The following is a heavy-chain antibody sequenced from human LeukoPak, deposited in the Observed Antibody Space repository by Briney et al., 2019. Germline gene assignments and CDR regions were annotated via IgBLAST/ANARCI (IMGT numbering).Heavy chain of an antibody. CDR1: GFTLSSYA. J-gene: IGHJ5*02. CDR3: ARDFSSSWYRLNWFDP. Sequence: GGSLRLSCAASGFTLSSYAMSWVRQAPGKGLEWVSSISSSSSYIYYADSVKGRFTISRDNAKNSLYLQMNSLRAEDTAVYYCARDFSSSWYRLNWFDPWGQGTLVTVSS. V-gene: IGHV3-21*01. D-gene: IGHD6-13*01. CDR2: ISSSSSYI.